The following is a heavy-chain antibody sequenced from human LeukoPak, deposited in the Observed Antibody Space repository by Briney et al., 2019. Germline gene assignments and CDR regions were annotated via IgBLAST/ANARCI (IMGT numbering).Heavy chain of an antibody. CDR3: ARYGSGRNYIDPFDF. D-gene: IGHD3-10*01. V-gene: IGHV3-48*01. Sequence: PGGPLRLSCAASGFSFSRHAMNWVRQAPGKGLEWISHISGGSDIIEYADSVRGRFTISRDNSRGSLYLQMNSLRVEDTAVYYCARYGSGRNYIDPFDFWGQGTLVAVSS. J-gene: IGHJ4*02. CDR2: ISGGSDII. CDR1: GFSFSRHA.